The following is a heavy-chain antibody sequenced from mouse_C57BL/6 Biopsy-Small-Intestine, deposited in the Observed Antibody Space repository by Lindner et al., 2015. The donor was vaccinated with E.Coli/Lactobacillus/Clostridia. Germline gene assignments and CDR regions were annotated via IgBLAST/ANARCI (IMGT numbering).Heavy chain of an antibody. Sequence: VQLQESGAELVRPGTSVKVSCKASGYAFTNYLIDWVKQRPGQGLEWIGWIYPGSGNTKYNEKFKGKATLTADTSSSTAYMQLSSLTSEDSAVYFCARSGYGNYRYFDVWGTGTTVTVSS. J-gene: IGHJ1*03. D-gene: IGHD2-1*01. CDR1: GYAFTNYL. V-gene: IGHV1-54*01. CDR2: IYPGSGNT. CDR3: ARSGYGNYRYFDV.